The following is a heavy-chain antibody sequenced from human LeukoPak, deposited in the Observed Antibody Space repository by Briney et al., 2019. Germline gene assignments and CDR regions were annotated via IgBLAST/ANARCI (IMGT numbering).Heavy chain of an antibody. CDR2: ISDSGGIT. D-gene: IGHD3-10*01. J-gene: IGHJ4*02. CDR3: AKDFYYGSGARSWLIYYFDY. Sequence: PGGSLRLSCAASTFTFSSYGMSWVRQAPGKGLEWVSAISDSGGITYYADSVKGRFTISRDNSKNTLYLQMNSLRVEDTAVYYCAKDFYYGSGARSWLIYYFDYWGQGTLVTVSS. V-gene: IGHV3-23*01. CDR1: TFTFSSYG.